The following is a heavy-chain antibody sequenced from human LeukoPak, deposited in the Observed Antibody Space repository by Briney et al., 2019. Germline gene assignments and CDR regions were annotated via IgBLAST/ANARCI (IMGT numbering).Heavy chain of an antibody. V-gene: IGHV4-34*01. J-gene: IGHJ4*02. CDR2: INHSGST. Sequence: SETLSLTCAVYGGSSSGYYWSWIRQPPGKGLEWIGEINHSGSTNYNPSLKSRVTISVDTSKNQFSLKLSSVTAADTAVYYCARDGPKPWYWGQGTLVTVSS. CDR1: GGSSSGYY. CDR3: ARDGPKPWY. D-gene: IGHD3/OR15-3a*01.